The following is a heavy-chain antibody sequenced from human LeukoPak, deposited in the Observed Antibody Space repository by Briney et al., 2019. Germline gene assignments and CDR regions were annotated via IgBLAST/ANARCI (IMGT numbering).Heavy chain of an antibody. CDR1: GYTFTSYG. J-gene: IGHJ3*02. D-gene: IGHD4-23*01. Sequence: GASVKVSCKASGYTFTSYGISWVRQAPGQGLEWMGWISAYNGNTNYAQKLQGRVTITADKSTSTAYMELSSLRSEDTAVYYCARVRTTTVVTPGPFDIWGQGTMVTVSS. V-gene: IGHV1-18*01. CDR3: ARVRTTTVVTPGPFDI. CDR2: ISAYNGNT.